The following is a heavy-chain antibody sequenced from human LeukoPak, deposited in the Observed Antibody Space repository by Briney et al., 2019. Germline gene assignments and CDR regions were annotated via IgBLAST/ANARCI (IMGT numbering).Heavy chain of an antibody. Sequence: GGSRRLSCAASGFTFSSYSMSWVRQAPGKGLEWVASVSGSGDITYYADSVKGRFTASRDNSINTLYLHMNSLRAEDTAVYYCAKGPTVTSGHFDYWGQGALVTVSS. CDR3: AKGPTVTSGHFDY. CDR2: VSGSGDIT. CDR1: GFTFSSYS. D-gene: IGHD4-11*01. V-gene: IGHV3-23*01. J-gene: IGHJ4*02.